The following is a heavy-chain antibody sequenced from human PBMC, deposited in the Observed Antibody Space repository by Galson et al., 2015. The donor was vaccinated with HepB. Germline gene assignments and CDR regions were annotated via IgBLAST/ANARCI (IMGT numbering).Heavy chain of an antibody. D-gene: IGHD3-9*01. CDR3: ARDLYDILTGSRLRGYDHFGMDV. CDR2: VNPNSGAT. J-gene: IGHJ6*02. Sequence: SVKVSCKASGYTFTNFYIHWVRQVPGQGPECMGWVNPNSGATTHTPKFQDRLTMTRDTSLRTVYMELNRLTSDDTAVYYCARDLYDILTGSRLRGYDHFGMDVWGQGTAVTVSS. CDR1: GYTFTNFY. V-gene: IGHV1-2*02.